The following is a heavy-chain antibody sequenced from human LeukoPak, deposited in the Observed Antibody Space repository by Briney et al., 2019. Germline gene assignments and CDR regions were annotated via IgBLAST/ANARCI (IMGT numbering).Heavy chain of an antibody. CDR3: ARVQESQIDYYFDY. J-gene: IGHJ4*02. V-gene: IGHV4-59*01. CDR2: IYYSGST. D-gene: IGHD3-9*01. CDR1: GGSISSYY. Sequence: SETLSLTCTVSGGSISSYYWRWIRQPPGKGLEWVGYIYYSGSTNYNPSLKSRLTISVDTSKNQFSLKLSSVTAADTAVYYCARVQESQIDYYFDYWGQGTLVTVSS.